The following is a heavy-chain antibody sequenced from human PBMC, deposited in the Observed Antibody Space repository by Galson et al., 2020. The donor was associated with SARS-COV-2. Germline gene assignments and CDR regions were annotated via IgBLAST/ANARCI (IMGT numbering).Heavy chain of an antibody. J-gene: IGHJ6*02. CDR1: GFTFSSYG. D-gene: IGHD3-3*01. Sequence: GGSLRLSCAASGFTFSSYGMHWVRQAPGKGLEWVAVIWYDGSNKYYADSVKGRFTISRDNSKNTLYLQMNSLRAEDTAVYYCAREDYDFWSGYCNGMDVWGQGTTVTVSS. CDR2: IWYDGSNK. V-gene: IGHV3-33*01. CDR3: AREDYDFWSGYCNGMDV.